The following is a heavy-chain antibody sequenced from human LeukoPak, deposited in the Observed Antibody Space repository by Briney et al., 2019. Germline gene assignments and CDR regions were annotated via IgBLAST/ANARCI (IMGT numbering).Heavy chain of an antibody. D-gene: IGHD3-22*01. CDR3: ARGQGRITMIVVAELLFAFDI. Sequence: GGSLRLSCAASGFTFSSYGMHWVRQAPGKGLEWVAFIRYDGSNKYYADSVKGRFTISRDNSKNTLYLQMNSLRAEDTAVYYCARGQGRITMIVVAELLFAFDIWGQGTMVTVSS. CDR1: GFTFSSYG. J-gene: IGHJ3*02. CDR2: IRYDGSNK. V-gene: IGHV3-30*02.